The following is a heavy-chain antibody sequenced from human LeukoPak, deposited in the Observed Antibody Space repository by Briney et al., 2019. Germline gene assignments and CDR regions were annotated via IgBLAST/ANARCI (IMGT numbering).Heavy chain of an antibody. V-gene: IGHV1-8*03. CDR1: GYTFTSYG. CDR2: MNPKSGHT. CDR3: ARSRAAWKHYSYHYMDV. J-gene: IGHJ6*03. Sequence: ASVKVSCKASGYTFTSYGINWVRQAPGQGLEGMAWMNPKSGHTGFAQGFQDRVTLTRDNSVTTAFMELSSLRSDDTAVYFCARSRAAWKHYSYHYMDVWGKGTTVTVSS. D-gene: IGHD1-1*01.